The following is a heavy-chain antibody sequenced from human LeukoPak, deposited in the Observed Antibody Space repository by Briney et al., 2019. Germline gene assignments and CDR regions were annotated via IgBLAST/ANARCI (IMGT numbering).Heavy chain of an antibody. CDR1: GFTFSNYA. CDR2: ISNNGGGT. CDR3: ARRGYNYGYDY. V-gene: IGHV3-64*02. Sequence: PGGSLRLSCAASGFTFSNYAMHWVRQAPGKGLEYVSAISNNGGGTFYADSVKGRFTISRDNSKNTLYLHMGSLRADDMALYYCARRGYNYGYDYWGQGTLVTVSS. J-gene: IGHJ4*02. D-gene: IGHD5-18*01.